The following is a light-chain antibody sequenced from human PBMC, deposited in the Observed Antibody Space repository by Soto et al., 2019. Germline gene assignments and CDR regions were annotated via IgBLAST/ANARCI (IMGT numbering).Light chain of an antibody. J-gene: IGKJ2*03. V-gene: IGKV2-30*01. Sequence: DVVMTQSPLSLPVTLGQPASISCRSSQSLVYSDGNTYLSWCQQRPGQSPRRLIYKVSNRDSGVPDRFSGSGSGTEFTLEISRLEAEDVGVYYCMQGTHPYSFGQGTKLEIK. CDR3: MQGTHPYS. CDR2: KVS. CDR1: QSLVYSDGNTY.